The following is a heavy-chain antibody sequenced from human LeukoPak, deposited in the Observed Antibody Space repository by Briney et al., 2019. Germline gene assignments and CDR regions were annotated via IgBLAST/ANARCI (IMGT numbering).Heavy chain of an antibody. CDR2: INHSGST. CDR1: GGSFSGYY. CDR3: ARKQFAYYYGSGSSSGYFDY. J-gene: IGHJ4*02. Sequence: SETLSLTCAVYGGSFSGYYWSWIRQPPGKGLEWIGEINHSGSTNYNPSLKSRVTISVDTSKNQFSLKLSSVTAADTAVYYCARKQFAYYYGSGSSSGYFDYWGQGTLVTVSS. D-gene: IGHD3-10*01. V-gene: IGHV4-34*01.